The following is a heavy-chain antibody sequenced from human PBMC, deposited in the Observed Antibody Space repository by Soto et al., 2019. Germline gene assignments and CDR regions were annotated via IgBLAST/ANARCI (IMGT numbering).Heavy chain of an antibody. CDR3: ARAPGYSYGDYFDY. V-gene: IGHV4-30-2*01. J-gene: IGHJ4*02. Sequence: SETLSLTCAVSGGSIGSGGYSWSWIRQPPGKGLEWIGYIYHSGSTYYNPSLKSRVTISVDRSKNQFSLKLSSVTAADTAVYYCARAPGYSYGDYFDYWGQGTLVTVSS. D-gene: IGHD5-18*01. CDR1: GGSIGSGGYS. CDR2: IYHSGST.